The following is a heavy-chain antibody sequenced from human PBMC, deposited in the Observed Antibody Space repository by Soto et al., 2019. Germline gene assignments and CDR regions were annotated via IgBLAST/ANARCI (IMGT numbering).Heavy chain of an antibody. CDR1: GFTVISYS. J-gene: IGHJ3*02. CDR2: ISSSSSYI. CDR3: ARDKFIDYDSSGPPIVYAFDI. D-gene: IGHD3-22*01. Sequence: GGSLRLGCPASGFTVISYSMNWVRQAPGKGLEWVSSISSSSSYIYYADSVKGRFTISRDNAKNSLYLQMNSLRAEDTAVYYCARDKFIDYDSSGPPIVYAFDIWGQGTMVTVSS. V-gene: IGHV3-21*01.